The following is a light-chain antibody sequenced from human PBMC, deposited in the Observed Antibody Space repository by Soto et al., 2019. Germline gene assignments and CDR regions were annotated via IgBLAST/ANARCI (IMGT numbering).Light chain of an antibody. CDR2: GAS. CDR3: QQYGSSGT. CDR1: QSVGTY. J-gene: IGKJ1*01. Sequence: EIVLTQSPVILSLSPWERATLSCRASQSVGTYLDWYQQKPGQAPRLLIYGASNRATGIPDRFSGSGSGTDFTLTISRLEPEDFAVYYCQQYGSSGTFGQGTKVDIK. V-gene: IGKV3-20*01.